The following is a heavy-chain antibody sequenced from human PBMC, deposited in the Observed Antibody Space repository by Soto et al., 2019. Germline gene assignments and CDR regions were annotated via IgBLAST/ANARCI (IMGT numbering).Heavy chain of an antibody. V-gene: IGHV4-31*03. Sequence: PSETLSLTCTVSGGSISSGGYYWSWIRQHPGKGLEWIGYIYYSGSTYYNPSLKSRVTISVDTSKNQFSLKLSSVTAADTAVYYCARVRGEQQLAPYFDYWGQGTLVTVSS. CDR1: GGSISSGGYY. J-gene: IGHJ4*02. CDR3: ARVRGEQQLAPYFDY. CDR2: IYYSGST. D-gene: IGHD6-13*01.